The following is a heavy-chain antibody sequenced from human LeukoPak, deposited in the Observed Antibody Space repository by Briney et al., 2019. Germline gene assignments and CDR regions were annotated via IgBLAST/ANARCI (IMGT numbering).Heavy chain of an antibody. CDR3: ARSDPLIAAAGTGFDY. CDR2: ISAYNGNT. CDR1: GYTFTSYA. V-gene: IGHV1-18*01. D-gene: IGHD6-13*01. Sequence: ASVKVSCKASGYTFTSYAMHWVRQAPGQGLEWMGWISAYNGNTNYAQKLQGRVTMTTDTSTSTAYMELRSLRSDDTAVYYCARSDPLIAAAGTGFDYWGQGTLVTVSS. J-gene: IGHJ4*02.